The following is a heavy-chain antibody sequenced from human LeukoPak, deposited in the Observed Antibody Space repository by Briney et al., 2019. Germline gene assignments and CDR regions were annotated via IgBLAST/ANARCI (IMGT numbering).Heavy chain of an antibody. CDR3: ASAVVAATRKDYYYMDV. CDR2: IYSGGST. V-gene: IGHV3-53*01. CDR1: GFTVSSNY. D-gene: IGHD2-15*01. Sequence: GGSLRLSCAASGFTVSSNYMSWVRQAPGKGLEWVSVIYSGGSTYYADSVKGRFTISRDNSKNTLYLQMNSLRAEDTAVYYCASAVVAATRKDYYYMDVWGEGTTVTVSS. J-gene: IGHJ6*03.